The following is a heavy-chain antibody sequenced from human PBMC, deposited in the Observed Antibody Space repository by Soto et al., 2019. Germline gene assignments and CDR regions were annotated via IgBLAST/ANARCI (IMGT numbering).Heavy chain of an antibody. CDR2: ISAYNGNT. V-gene: IGHV1-18*01. CDR1: GYTFTSYG. D-gene: IGHD2-21*01. CDR3: ARDLGTYCGGECSLDY. J-gene: IGHJ4*02. Sequence: ASVKLSCKASGYTFTSYGISWVRQAPGQGLEWMGWISAYNGNTNYAQKLQGRVTMTTDTSTSTAYMELRSLRSDDTAVYYCARDLGTYCGGECSLDYWGQGTLVTVSS.